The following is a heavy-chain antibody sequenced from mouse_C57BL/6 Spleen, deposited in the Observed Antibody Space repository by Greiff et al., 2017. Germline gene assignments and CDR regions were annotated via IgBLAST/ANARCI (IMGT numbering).Heavy chain of an antibody. CDR2: IRNKANGYTT. Sequence: EVMLVESGGGLVQPGGSLSLSCAASGFTFTDYYMSWVRQPPGKALEWLGFIRNKANGYTTEYSASVKGRFTISRDNSQSILYLQMNALRAEDSANYCCAGNLEYYAMDYWGQGTSVTVSS. V-gene: IGHV7-3*01. CDR3: AGNLEYYAMDY. CDR1: GFTFTDYY. D-gene: IGHD4-1*02. J-gene: IGHJ4*01.